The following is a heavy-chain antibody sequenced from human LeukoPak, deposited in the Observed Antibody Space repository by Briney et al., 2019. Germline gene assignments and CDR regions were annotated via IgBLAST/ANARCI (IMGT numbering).Heavy chain of an antibody. V-gene: IGHV4-61*02. Sequence: SQTLSLTCTVSGGSISSGSYYWSWLRQPAGTGLEWIGRIYTSGSTNYNPSLKSRVTISVDTSKNQFSLKLSSVTAADTAVYYCARDRPRYSYGLGEDAFDIWGQGTMVTVSS. CDR2: IYTSGST. J-gene: IGHJ3*02. CDR1: GGSISSGSYY. D-gene: IGHD5-18*01. CDR3: ARDRPRYSYGLGEDAFDI.